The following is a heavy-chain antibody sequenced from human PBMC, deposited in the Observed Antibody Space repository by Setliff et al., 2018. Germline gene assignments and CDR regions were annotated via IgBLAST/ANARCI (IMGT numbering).Heavy chain of an antibody. V-gene: IGHV4-31*03. J-gene: IGHJ6*03. CDR2: IYYSGST. CDR1: GGSISSGGYY. D-gene: IGHD3-10*01. CDR3: ARGAPPRVWYNYYYMDV. Sequence: SETLSLTCTVSGGSISSGGYYWSWIRQHPGKGLEWIGYIYYSGSTYYNPSLKSRVTISVDTSKNQFSLKLSSVTAADAAVYYCARGAPPRVWYNYYYMDVWGKGTTVTVSS.